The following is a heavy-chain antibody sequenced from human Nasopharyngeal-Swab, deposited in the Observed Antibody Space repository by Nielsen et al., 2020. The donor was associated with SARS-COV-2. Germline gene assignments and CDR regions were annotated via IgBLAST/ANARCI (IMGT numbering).Heavy chain of an antibody. CDR2: IYPGDSET. J-gene: IGHJ4*02. CDR3: ARHDSTYGFDY. D-gene: IGHD3-10*01. Sequence: GESLKISCKASGSSFTNKWIGWVRQMPGKGLEWMGIIYPGDSETRYNPSFQGRVTISADESISTAYLQWSSLKASDSAMYYCARHDSTYGFDYWGQGTLVTVSS. V-gene: IGHV5-51*01. CDR1: GSSFTNKW.